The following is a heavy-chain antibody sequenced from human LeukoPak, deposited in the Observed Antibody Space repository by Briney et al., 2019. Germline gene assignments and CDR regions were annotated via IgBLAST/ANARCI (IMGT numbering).Heavy chain of an antibody. Sequence: GESLKISCKGSGYSFTSYWIGWVRQMPGKGLEWMGIIYPGDSDTRYSPSFQGQVTFSVDKSISTAYLQWSSLKASDTAMYYCARAGIQYSSSWFDFDYWGQGTLVTVSS. D-gene: IGHD6-13*01. V-gene: IGHV5-51*01. CDR1: GYSFTSYW. J-gene: IGHJ4*02. CDR2: IYPGDSDT. CDR3: ARAGIQYSSSWFDFDY.